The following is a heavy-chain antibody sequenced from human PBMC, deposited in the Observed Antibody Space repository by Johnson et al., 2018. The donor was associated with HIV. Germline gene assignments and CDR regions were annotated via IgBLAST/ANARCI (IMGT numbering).Heavy chain of an antibody. D-gene: IGHD3-3*01. J-gene: IGHJ3*02. Sequence: QVQLVESGGGVVQPGRSLRLSCAASGFTFSSYGMHWVRQAPGKGLEWVAFIRYDGSNKYYADSVKGRFTISRDNSKSTLYLQMNSLRAEDTAVYYCANDFWSGSGIWGQGTMVTVAS. CDR3: ANDFWSGSGI. V-gene: IGHV3-30*02. CDR1: GFTFSSYG. CDR2: IRYDGSNK.